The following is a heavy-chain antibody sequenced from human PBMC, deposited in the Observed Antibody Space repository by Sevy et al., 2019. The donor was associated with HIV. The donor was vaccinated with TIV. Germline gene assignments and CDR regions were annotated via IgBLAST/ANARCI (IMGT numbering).Heavy chain of an antibody. D-gene: IGHD3-16*01. J-gene: IGHJ4*02. CDR1: GFSITSYW. CDR2: MNEDGSVT. V-gene: IGHV3-74*01. CDR3: VKDFGGPTDY. Sequence: GGSLRLSCAGSGFSITSYWMHWVRQAPAKGLVWVSRMNEDGSVTNHADSVRGRFTISRDNAKNTLYLQMNSLRVEDTAVYYCVKDFGGPTDYWGQGTLVTVSS.